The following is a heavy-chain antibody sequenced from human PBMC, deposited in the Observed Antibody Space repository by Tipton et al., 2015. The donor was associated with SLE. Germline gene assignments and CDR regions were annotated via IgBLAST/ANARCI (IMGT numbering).Heavy chain of an antibody. J-gene: IGHJ2*01. Sequence: QLVQSGAEVKKPGESLKISCKGSGYSFTSYWIGWVRQMPGKGLEWMGIIYPGDSDTRYSPSFQGQVTISADKSISTAYLQWSSLKASDTAMYYCARLLAPGESMVITPTRGNWYFDLWGRGTLVTVSS. CDR3: ARLLAPGESMVITPTRGNWYFDL. CDR1: GYSFTSYW. CDR2: IYPGDSDT. D-gene: IGHD3-22*01. V-gene: IGHV5-51*01.